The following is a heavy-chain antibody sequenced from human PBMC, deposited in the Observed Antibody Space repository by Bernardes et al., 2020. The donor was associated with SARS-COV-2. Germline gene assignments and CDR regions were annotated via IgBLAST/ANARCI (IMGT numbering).Heavy chain of an antibody. CDR3: ATGGNGATAPGMDV. V-gene: IGHV3-74*01. CDR1: GFTFSSYW. Sequence: GGSLRLSCAGSGFTFSSYWMHWGRQGPGKGLVWVSRINPDGSSTDYADSVKGRFTISRDNAKNTVYLQMYSLRAEDTAVYYCATGGNGATAPGMDVWGQGTTVTVSS. CDR2: INPDGSST. J-gene: IGHJ6*02. D-gene: IGHD1-1*01.